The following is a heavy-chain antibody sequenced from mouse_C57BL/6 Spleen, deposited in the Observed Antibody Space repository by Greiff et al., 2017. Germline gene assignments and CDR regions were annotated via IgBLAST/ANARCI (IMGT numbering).Heavy chain of an antibody. D-gene: IGHD1-1*01. CDR2: IYPRDGST. CDR1: GYTFTSYD. J-gene: IGHJ1*03. V-gene: IGHV1-85*01. CDR3: ARYPHYYGSSVWYFDV. Sequence: QVQLKQSGPELVKPGASVKLSCKASGYTFTSYDINWVKQRPGQGLEWIGWIYPRDGSTKYNEKFKGKATLTVDTSSSTAYMELHSLTSEDSAVYFCARYPHYYGSSVWYFDVWGTGTTVTVSS.